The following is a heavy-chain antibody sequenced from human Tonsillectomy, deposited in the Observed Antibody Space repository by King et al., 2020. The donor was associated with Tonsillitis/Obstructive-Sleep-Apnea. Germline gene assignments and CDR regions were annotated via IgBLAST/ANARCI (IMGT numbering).Heavy chain of an antibody. D-gene: IGHD2-2*02. V-gene: IGHV5-10-1*03. CDR2: IDPSDSYT. CDR1: GYSFTTYW. CDR3: ARVDCSSASCYTENWFDL. Sequence: QLVQSGAEVEKPGESLRISCKGSGYSFTTYWISWVRQMPGKGLEWMGRIDPSDSYTNYGPSFQGHVTISADTSISTAYLQWSSLKASDTAMYYCARVDCSSASCYTENWFDLWGQGTLVTVSS. J-gene: IGHJ5*02.